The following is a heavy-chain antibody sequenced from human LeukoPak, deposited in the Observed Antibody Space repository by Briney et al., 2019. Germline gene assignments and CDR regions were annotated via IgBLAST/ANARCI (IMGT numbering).Heavy chain of an antibody. CDR3: ARDHHRYGSGSYYYYGMDV. D-gene: IGHD3-10*01. CDR1: GYTFTGYY. J-gene: IGHJ6*02. V-gene: IGHV1-2*04. CDR2: INPNSGGT. Sequence: ASVKVSCKASGYTFTGYYMHWVRQAPGQGLEWMGWINPNSGGTNYAQKFQGWVTMTRDTSISTAYMELSRLRSDDTAVYYCARDHHRYGSGSYYYYGMDVWGQGTTVTVSS.